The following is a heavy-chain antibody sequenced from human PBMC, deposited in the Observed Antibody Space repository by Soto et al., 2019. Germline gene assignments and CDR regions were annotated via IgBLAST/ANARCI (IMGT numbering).Heavy chain of an antibody. CDR3: AKDISPRAVGGWSWFDP. V-gene: IGHV3-9*01. CDR2: ISWNSGSI. J-gene: IGHJ5*02. CDR1: GFTFDDYA. Sequence: DVQLVESGGGLVQPGRSLRLSCAASGFTFDDYAMHWVRQAPGKGLEWVSGISWNSGSIGYADSVKGRFTISRDNAKNSLYLQMNSLRAEDTALYYCAKDISPRAVGGWSWFDPWGQGTLVTVSS. D-gene: IGHD1-26*01.